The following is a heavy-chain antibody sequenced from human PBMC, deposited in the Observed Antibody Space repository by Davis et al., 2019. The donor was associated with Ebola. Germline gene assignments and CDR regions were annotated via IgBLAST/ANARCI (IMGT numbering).Heavy chain of an antibody. Sequence: MPSETLSLTCTVSGDAVSSGDCWRWVRQSPGKGLEWIGYVYFSGSATYSPSLENRATMSIDTSKNHVSLKLTSVTPADPAVYYCANDDYWGQGILVTVSS. CDR2: VYFSGSA. J-gene: IGHJ4*02. V-gene: IGHV4-61*03. CDR3: ANDDY. CDR1: GDAVSSGDC. D-gene: IGHD5-12*01.